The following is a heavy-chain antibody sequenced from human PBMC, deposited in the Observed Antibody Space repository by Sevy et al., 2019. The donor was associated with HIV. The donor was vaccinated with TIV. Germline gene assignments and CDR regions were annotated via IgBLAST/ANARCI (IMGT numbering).Heavy chain of an antibody. CDR2: ISSSSKYI. CDR3: ARDPAIAAAVTFDN. CDR1: GFIFSSYS. Sequence: GGSLRLSCAASGFIFSSYSINWVRQAPGKGLEWVSSISSSSKYIYYADSVKGRFTISRDNAKNSLYLQMNSLRAEVTAVYYCARDPAIAAAVTFDNWGQGTLVTVSS. V-gene: IGHV3-21*01. J-gene: IGHJ4*02. D-gene: IGHD6-13*01.